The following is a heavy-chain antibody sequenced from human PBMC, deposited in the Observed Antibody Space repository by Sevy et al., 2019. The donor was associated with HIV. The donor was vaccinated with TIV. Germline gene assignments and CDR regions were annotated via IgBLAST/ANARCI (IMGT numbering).Heavy chain of an antibody. J-gene: IGHJ6*03. CDR3: IFAALDYYYYMDV. D-gene: IGHD2-15*01. CDR1: GYTFTSYG. V-gene: IGHV1-18*04. CDR2: ISAYNGNT. Sequence: ASVKVSCKASGYTFTSYGISWVQQAPGQGLEWMGWISAYNGNTNYAQKLQGRVTMTTDTSTSTAYMELRSLRSDDTAVYYCIFAALDYYYYMDVWGKGTTVTVSS.